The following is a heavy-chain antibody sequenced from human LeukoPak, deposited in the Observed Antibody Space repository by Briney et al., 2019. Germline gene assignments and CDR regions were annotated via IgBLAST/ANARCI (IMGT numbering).Heavy chain of an antibody. CDR2: IIPIFGTA. CDR3: ARGPPDLSGYSDY. CDR1: GGTFSSYA. D-gene: IGHD3-22*01. Sequence: SVKVSCKASGGTFSSYAISGVRQAPGQGLEWMGRIIPIFGTANYAQKFQGRVTITTDESTSTAYMELSSLRSEDTAVYYCARGPPDLSGYSDYWGQGTLVTASS. J-gene: IGHJ4*02. V-gene: IGHV1-69*05.